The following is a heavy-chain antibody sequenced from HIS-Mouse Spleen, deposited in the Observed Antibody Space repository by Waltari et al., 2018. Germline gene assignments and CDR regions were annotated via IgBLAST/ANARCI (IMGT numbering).Heavy chain of an antibody. CDR1: GFTFSSYG. CDR2: IWYDGRIK. D-gene: IGHD6-19*01. Sequence: QVQLVESGGGVVQPGRSLRLSCAASGFTFSSYGMHWVRQAPGKGLEWGEVIWYDGRIKYYADSVKGRFTMSRDNSKNTLYLQMNSLRAEDTAVYYCAKDFDSSGWYYFDYCGQGTLVTVSS. V-gene: IGHV3-33*06. CDR3: AKDFDSSGWYYFDY. J-gene: IGHJ4*02.